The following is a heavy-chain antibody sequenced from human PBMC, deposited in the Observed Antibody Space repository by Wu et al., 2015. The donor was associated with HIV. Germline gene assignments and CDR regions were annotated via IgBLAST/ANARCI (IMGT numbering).Heavy chain of an antibody. Sequence: QVQLVQSGAEVKKPGASVKVSCKASGYTFTGYYMHWVRQAPGQGLEWMGWMNPNSGNTGYAQKFQGRVTITTDESTSTAYMELSSLRSEDTAVYYCAREGYYDSSGYYPNDYWGQGTLVTVSS. CDR1: GYTFTGYY. CDR2: MNPNSGNT. J-gene: IGHJ4*02. CDR3: AREGYYDSSGYYPNDY. V-gene: IGHV1-8*03. D-gene: IGHD3-22*01.